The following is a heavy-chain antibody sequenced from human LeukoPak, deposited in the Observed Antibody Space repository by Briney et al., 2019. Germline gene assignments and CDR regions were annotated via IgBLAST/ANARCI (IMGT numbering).Heavy chain of an antibody. V-gene: IGHV3-21*01. D-gene: IGHD3-16*01. CDR1: GFTFGSYS. J-gene: IGHJ4*02. CDR2: ISSSSSYI. Sequence: GGSLRLSCAASGFTFGSYSMNWVRQAPGKGLEWVSSISSSSSYIYYADSVKGRFTISRDNAKNSLYLQMNSLRAEDTAVYYCARVALGYYFDYWGQGTLVTVSS. CDR3: ARVALGYYFDY.